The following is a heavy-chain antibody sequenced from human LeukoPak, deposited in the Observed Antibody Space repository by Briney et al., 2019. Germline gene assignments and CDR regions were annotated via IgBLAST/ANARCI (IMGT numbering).Heavy chain of an antibody. Sequence: GESLQISCKGSGYMFTKYWIGWVRQMPGKGLEWMGIIYPDYSGTRYSPSFQGQVTISADKSITTAYLQWRSLKASDTAMYYCARMTGDVHVDKYYSMDIWGQGTTVTVSS. V-gene: IGHV5-51*01. CDR1: GYMFTKYW. D-gene: IGHD7-27*01. J-gene: IGHJ6*02. CDR3: ARMTGDVHVDKYYSMDI. CDR2: IYPDYSGT.